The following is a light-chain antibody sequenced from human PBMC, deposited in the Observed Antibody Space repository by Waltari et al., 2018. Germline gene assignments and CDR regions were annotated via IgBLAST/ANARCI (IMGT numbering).Light chain of an antibody. CDR3: QQYNDWPRT. J-gene: IGKJ1*01. CDR2: GAS. V-gene: IGKV3-15*01. Sequence: EIVMTQSSATLSVSPGERATLSCRASQSISSNLAWYQQKPGQAPRLLIYGASTRATGIPARFSGSGSGTEFTLPISSLQSEDFAVYYCQQYNDWPRTFGQGTKVEIK. CDR1: QSISSN.